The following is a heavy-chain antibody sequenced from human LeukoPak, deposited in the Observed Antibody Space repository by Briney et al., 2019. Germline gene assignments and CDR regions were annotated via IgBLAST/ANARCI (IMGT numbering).Heavy chain of an antibody. Sequence: SETLSLTCAVYGGSFSGYYWSWVRLPPGKGLEWIGEINHSGSTNYNPSLKSRVTISVDTSKNQFSLKLSSVTAADTAVYYCARRGKARTYYWGQGTLVTVSS. V-gene: IGHV4-34*01. CDR2: INHSGST. CDR3: ARRGKARTYY. CDR1: GGSFSGYY. J-gene: IGHJ4*02. D-gene: IGHD3-16*01.